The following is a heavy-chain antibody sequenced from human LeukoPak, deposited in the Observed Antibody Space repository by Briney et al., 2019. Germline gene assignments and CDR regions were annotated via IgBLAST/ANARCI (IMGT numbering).Heavy chain of an antibody. CDR3: ARDIVVVPAANHYYYGVDV. V-gene: IGHV1-18*01. CDR1: GYIFGHNG. Sequence: ASVKVSCKTSGYIFGHNGISWVRQAPGQGPEWMGWISAYYGDTKYAQKFQGRVTMTRDTSTSTVYMELRSLRSDDTAVYYCARDIVVVPAANHYYYGVDVWGQGTTVTVSS. J-gene: IGHJ6*02. CDR2: ISAYYGDT. D-gene: IGHD2-2*01.